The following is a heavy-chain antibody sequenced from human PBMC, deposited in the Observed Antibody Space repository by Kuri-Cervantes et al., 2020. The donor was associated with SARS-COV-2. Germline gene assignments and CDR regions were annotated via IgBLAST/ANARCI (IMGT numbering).Heavy chain of an antibody. J-gene: IGHJ6*02. D-gene: IGHD3-3*01. CDR3: ASGGPYYDFWSGLTYYYYYGMDV. V-gene: IGHV3-74*01. Sequence: GESLKISCAASGFAFSSYWMHWVRQAPGKGLVWVSRINSDGSSTSYADSVKGRFTISRDNAKNTLYLQMNSLRAEDTAVYYCASGGPYYDFWSGLTYYYYYGMDVWGQGITVTVSS. CDR2: INSDGSST. CDR1: GFAFSSYW.